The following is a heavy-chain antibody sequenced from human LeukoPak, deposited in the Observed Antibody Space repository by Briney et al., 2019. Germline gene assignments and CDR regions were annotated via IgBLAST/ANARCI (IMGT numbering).Heavy chain of an antibody. CDR1: GFTFSVYS. Sequence: PGGSLRLSCAASGFTFSVYSMNWVRQAPGKGLEWLSYITSSSSTIYYADSVKGRFATSRDNAKNSLYLQMNSLRDEDTAVYYCVRDHLWAFDIWGQGTMVTVSS. V-gene: IGHV3-48*02. CDR3: VRDHLWAFDI. CDR2: ITSSSSTI. D-gene: IGHD3-3*02. J-gene: IGHJ3*02.